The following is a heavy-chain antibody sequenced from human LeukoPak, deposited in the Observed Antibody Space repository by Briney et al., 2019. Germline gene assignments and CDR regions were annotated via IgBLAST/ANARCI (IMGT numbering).Heavy chain of an antibody. Sequence: PGGSLRLSCAASGFTFSSYWMSWVRLTPGKGLEWVANINQDGSEKYYVDSVKGRFTISRDNAKNSLYLQMNSLRAEDTAVYYCAIYCSGGSCFRNWGQGTLVTVSS. CDR2: INQDGSEK. CDR3: AIYCSGGSCFRN. CDR1: GFTFSSYW. J-gene: IGHJ4*02. V-gene: IGHV3-7*05. D-gene: IGHD2-15*01.